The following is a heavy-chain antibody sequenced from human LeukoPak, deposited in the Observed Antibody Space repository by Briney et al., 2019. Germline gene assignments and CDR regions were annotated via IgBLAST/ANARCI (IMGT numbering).Heavy chain of an antibody. CDR3: AKGGAGSQYYFDY. D-gene: IGHD1-26*01. CDR2: ISWNSGSI. V-gene: IGHV3-9*03. CDR1: GFTFDDYA. Sequence: PGRSLRLSCAASGFTFDDYAMHWVRQAPGKGLEWVSVISWNSGSIGYADSVKGRFTISRDNAKNSLYLQMNSLRAEDMALYYCAKGGAGSQYYFDYWGQGTLVTVSS. J-gene: IGHJ4*02.